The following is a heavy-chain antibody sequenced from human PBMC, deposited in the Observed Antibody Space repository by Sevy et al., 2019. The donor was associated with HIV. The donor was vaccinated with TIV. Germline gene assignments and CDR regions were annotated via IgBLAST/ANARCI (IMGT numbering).Heavy chain of an antibody. CDR2: IKQDGSQK. Sequence: GGSLRLSCASSGITFSESLMSWVRQAPGKGLEWVASIKQDGSQKYYVDSVKGQFSNSRDNATNSLYLQMNGLRGDDTALYYCARVFSGSAPGFDYWGQGTLVTVSS. V-gene: IGHV3-7*01. CDR1: GITFSESL. D-gene: IGHD6-19*01. CDR3: ARVFSGSAPGFDY. J-gene: IGHJ4*02.